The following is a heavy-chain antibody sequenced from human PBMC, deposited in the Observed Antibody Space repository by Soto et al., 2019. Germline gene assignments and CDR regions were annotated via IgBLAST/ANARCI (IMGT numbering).Heavy chain of an antibody. J-gene: IGHJ5*02. CDR3: ARRNTLPVTGQISWFDP. CDR2: INPSGGST. D-gene: IGHD2-8*02. CDR1: GYTFTSYY. V-gene: IGHV1-46*01. Sequence: QVQLVQSGAEVKKPGASVKVSCKASGYTFTSYYMHWVRQAPGQGLEWMGIINPSGGSTSYAQKFQGSVTRTRDTSTSTFYMELSSLRSEDTAVYYCARRNTLPVTGQISWFDPWGQGPLVTVS.